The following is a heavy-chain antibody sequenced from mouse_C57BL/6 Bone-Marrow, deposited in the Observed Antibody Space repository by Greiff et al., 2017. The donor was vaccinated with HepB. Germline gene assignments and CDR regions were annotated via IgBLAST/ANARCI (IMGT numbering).Heavy chain of an antibody. D-gene: IGHD2-3*01. CDR2: IDPETGGT. Sequence: VQLQQSGAELVRPGASVTLSCKASGYTFTDYEMHWVKQTPVPGLEWIGAIDPETGGTAYNQKFKGKAILTADKSSSPAYMELRSRTSEDSAVYYCTRSDDGYYRYWFAYWGQGTLVTVSA. J-gene: IGHJ3*01. V-gene: IGHV1-15*01. CDR1: GYTFTDYE. CDR3: TRSDDGYYRYWFAY.